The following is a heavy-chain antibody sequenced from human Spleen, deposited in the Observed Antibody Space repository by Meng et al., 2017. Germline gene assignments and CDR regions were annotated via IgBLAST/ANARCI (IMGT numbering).Heavy chain of an antibody. CDR3: LRGSGGSV. D-gene: IGHD3-10*01. V-gene: IGHV4-39*07. CDR1: GGSIGSNSYH. CDR2: IDYSGTT. J-gene: IGHJ1*01. Sequence: QVQLQQWGAGLLKPSETLSLTCTVSGGSIGSNSYHWGWIRQPPGKELEWVGTIDYSGTTYSNSSLKSRVSMSIDKSKNQFSLKLTSVTAADTAVYHCLRGSGGSVWGQGTLVTVSS.